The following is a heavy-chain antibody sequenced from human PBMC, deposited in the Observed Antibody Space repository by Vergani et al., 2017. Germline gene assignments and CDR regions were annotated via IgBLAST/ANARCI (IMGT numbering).Heavy chain of an antibody. V-gene: IGHV4-34*01. CDR3: ARGPSSSLYGWFDP. CDR2: INHSGST. D-gene: IGHD6-13*01. Sequence: QVQLQQWGAGLLKPSETLSLTCAVYGGSFSGYYWSWIRQPPGKGLEWIGEINHSGSTNYNPSLKSRVTISVDTSKNQFSLKLSSVTAADTAVYYCARGPSSSLYGWFDPWGQGTLVTVSS. J-gene: IGHJ5*02. CDR1: GGSFSGYY.